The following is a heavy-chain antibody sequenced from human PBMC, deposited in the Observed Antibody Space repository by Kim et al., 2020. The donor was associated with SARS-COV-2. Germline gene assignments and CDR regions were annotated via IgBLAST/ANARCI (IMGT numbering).Heavy chain of an antibody. D-gene: IGHD5-18*01. V-gene: IGHV3-11*04. J-gene: IGHJ3*02. Sequence: YYADSVKGRFTISRDNAKNSLYLQMNSLRAEDTAVYYCARLDTQGGAFDIWGQGTMVTVSS. CDR3: ARLDTQGGAFDI.